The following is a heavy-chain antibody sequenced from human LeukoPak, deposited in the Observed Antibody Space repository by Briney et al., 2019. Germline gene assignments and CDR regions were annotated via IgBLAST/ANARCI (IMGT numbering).Heavy chain of an antibody. CDR3: ARPALSGHGYDAFDI. CDR2: IYPGDSDT. D-gene: IGHD5-12*01. CDR1: GYSFTSYW. Sequence: HGESLKISCKGSGYSFTSYWIGWVRQMPGKGLEWMGIIYPGDSDTRYSPSFQGQVTISADKSISTAYLQWSSLKASDTAMYYCARPALSGHGYDAFDIWGQGTMVTVSS. V-gene: IGHV5-51*01. J-gene: IGHJ3*02.